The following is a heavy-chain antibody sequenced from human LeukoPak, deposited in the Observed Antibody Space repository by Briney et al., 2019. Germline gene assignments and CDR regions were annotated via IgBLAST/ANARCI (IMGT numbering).Heavy chain of an antibody. CDR2: VSSDGTT. D-gene: IGHD3-22*01. CDR1: GDSVTRYY. Sequence: SETLSLTCFVSGDSVTRYYWNWIRQPPGKGLEWIGYVSSDGTTNYTPSLRSRVIMSVDTANNHISLHLTSLTAADTAIYYCPGLSSSGFDACSNHWGGGTLVTVSS. J-gene: IGHJ4*02. CDR3: PGLSSSGFDACSNH. V-gene: IGHV4-59*04.